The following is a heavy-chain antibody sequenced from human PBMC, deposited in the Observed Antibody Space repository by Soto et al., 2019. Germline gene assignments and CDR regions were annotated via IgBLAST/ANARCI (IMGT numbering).Heavy chain of an antibody. D-gene: IGHD4-17*01. J-gene: IGHJ4*02. CDR2: IYYSGST. CDR1: GGSISSYY. CDR3: ARSPNDYGDPFFDY. Sequence: SETLSLTCTVSGGSISSYYWSWIRQPPGKGLEWIGYIYYSGSTNYNPSHKSRVTISVDTSKNQFSLKLSSVTAADTAVYYCARSPNDYGDPFFDYWGQGTLVTVSS. V-gene: IGHV4-59*08.